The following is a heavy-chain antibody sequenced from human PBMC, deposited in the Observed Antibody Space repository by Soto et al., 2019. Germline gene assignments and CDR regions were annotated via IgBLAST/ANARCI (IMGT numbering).Heavy chain of an antibody. D-gene: IGHD6-19*01. V-gene: IGHV1-18*01. Sequence: ASVKVSCKASGYTFTSYGISWVRQAPGQGLEGMGWISAYNGNTNYSQKFQGRVTITRDTSASTAYMELSSLRSEDTAVYYCAREFSSGWPAFYFQHWGQGTLVTVSS. CDR3: AREFSSGWPAFYFQH. J-gene: IGHJ1*01. CDR2: ISAYNGNT. CDR1: GYTFTSYG.